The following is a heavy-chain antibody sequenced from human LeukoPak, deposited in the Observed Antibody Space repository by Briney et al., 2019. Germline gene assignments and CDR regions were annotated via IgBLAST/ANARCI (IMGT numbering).Heavy chain of an antibody. D-gene: IGHD6-6*01. Sequence: PSETLSLTCTVSGGSINSNNYYWGWIRQPPGKGLEWIGYIYHSGSTNYNPSLQSRVTISVDTSKNQFSLNLNSVTAADTAVYYCARGGAARLHFQNWGQGTLVTVSS. CDR3: ARGGAARLHFQN. CDR2: IYHSGST. J-gene: IGHJ1*01. V-gene: IGHV4-61*05. CDR1: GGSINSNNYY.